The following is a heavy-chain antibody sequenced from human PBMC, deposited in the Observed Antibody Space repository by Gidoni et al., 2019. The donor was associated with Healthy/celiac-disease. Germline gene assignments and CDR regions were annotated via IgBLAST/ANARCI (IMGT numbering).Heavy chain of an antibody. V-gene: IGHV3-23*01. CDR1: GFTFSSYA. D-gene: IGHD6-13*01. CDR2: ISGSGGST. CDR3: ARDMKSTAAAGIYYMDV. Sequence: EVQLLESGGGLVQPGGSLRLSCAASGFTFSSYAMSWVRQAPGKGLEWVSAISGSGGSTYYADSVKGRFTISRDNSKNTLYLQMNSLRAEDTAVYYCARDMKSTAAAGIYYMDVWGKGTTVTVSS. J-gene: IGHJ6*03.